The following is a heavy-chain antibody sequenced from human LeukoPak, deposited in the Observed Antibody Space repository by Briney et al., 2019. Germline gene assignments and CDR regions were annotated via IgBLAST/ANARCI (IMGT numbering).Heavy chain of an antibody. CDR2: IYTSGST. D-gene: IGHD4-17*01. CDR3: ARDPFYGDCGY. CDR1: GGSISSGSYY. V-gene: IGHV4-61*02. J-gene: IGHJ4*02. Sequence: SETLSLTCTVSGGSISSGSYYWSWIRQPAGKGLEWIGRIYTSGSTNYNPSLKSRVTISVDTSKNQFSLKLSSVTAADTAVYYCARDPFYGDCGYWGQGTLVTVSS.